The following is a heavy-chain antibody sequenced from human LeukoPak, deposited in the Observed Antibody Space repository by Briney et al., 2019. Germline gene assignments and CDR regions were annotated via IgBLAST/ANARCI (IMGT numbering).Heavy chain of an antibody. V-gene: IGHV3-9*01. D-gene: IGHD5-18*01. CDR3: AKGRKYSYGPFDY. CDR1: GFTFDDYA. Sequence: PGRSLRLSCAASGFTFDDYAMHWVRQAPGKGLEWVSGISWNSGSIGYADSVKGRFTISRDNAKNSLYLQMNSLRAEDTALYYCAKGRKYSYGPFDYWGQGTLVTVSS. CDR2: ISWNSGSI. J-gene: IGHJ4*02.